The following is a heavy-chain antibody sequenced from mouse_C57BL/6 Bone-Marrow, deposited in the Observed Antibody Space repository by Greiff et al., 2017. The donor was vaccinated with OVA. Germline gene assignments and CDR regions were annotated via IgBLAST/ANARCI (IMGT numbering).Heavy chain of an antibody. Sequence: EVKVEESGGGLVKPGGSLKLSCAASGFTFSDYGMHWVRQAPEKGLEWVAYISSGSSTIYYADTVKGRFTISRDNAKNTLFLQMTSLRSEDTAMYYWARRLLWLRAYYYAMDYWGQGTSVTVSS. V-gene: IGHV5-17*01. D-gene: IGHD2-2*01. J-gene: IGHJ4*01. CDR3: ARRLLWLRAYYYAMDY. CDR1: GFTFSDYG. CDR2: ISSGSSTI.